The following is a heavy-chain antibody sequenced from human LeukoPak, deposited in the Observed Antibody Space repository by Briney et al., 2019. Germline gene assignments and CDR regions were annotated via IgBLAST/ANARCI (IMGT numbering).Heavy chain of an antibody. CDR3: AGGAWNYYY. CDR1: GDSISSGSYY. D-gene: IGHD1-7*01. CDR2: IYTSGST. J-gene: IGHJ4*02. Sequence: PSETLSLTCTGSGDSISSGSYYWSWIRQPAGKGLEWIGRIYTSGSTNYNPSLKSRVTISVDTSKNQFSLKLSSVTAADTAVYYCAGGAWNYYYWGQGTLVTVSS. V-gene: IGHV4-61*02.